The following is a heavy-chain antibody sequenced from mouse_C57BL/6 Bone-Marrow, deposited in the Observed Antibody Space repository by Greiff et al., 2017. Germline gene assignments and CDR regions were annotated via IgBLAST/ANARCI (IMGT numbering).Heavy chain of an antibody. Sequence: QLQQSGPELVKPGASVKISCKASGYAFSSSWMNWVKQRPGKGLEWIGRIYPGDGDTNYNGKFKGKATLTADKSSSTAYMQLSSLTSEDSAVYFCAEDYDGWFAYWGQGTLVTVSA. V-gene: IGHV1-82*01. CDR2: IYPGDGDT. CDR1: GYAFSSSW. CDR3: AEDYDGWFAY. J-gene: IGHJ3*01. D-gene: IGHD2-4*01.